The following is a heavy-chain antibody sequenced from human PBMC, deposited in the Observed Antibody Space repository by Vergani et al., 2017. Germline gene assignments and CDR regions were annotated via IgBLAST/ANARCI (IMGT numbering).Heavy chain of an antibody. Sequence: EVQLVESGGGLVQPGRSLRLSCAASGFTFDDYAMHWVRQAPGKGLEWVSGISWNSGSIGYADSVKGRFTISRDNAKNSLYLQMNSLRAEDTAVYYCARAPGGSYAGDFDYWGQGTLVTVSS. CDR2: ISWNSGSI. CDR1: GFTFDDYA. CDR3: ARAPGGSYAGDFDY. V-gene: IGHV3-9*01. J-gene: IGHJ4*02. D-gene: IGHD1-26*01.